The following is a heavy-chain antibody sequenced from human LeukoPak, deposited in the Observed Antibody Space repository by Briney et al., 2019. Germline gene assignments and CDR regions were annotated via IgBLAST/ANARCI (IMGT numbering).Heavy chain of an antibody. CDR3: ARSAATVDAFDI. J-gene: IGHJ3*02. Sequence: QSGGSLRLSCAASGFTMSSYWMSWVRQAPGKGLEWVANIKQDGSEKYYVDSVKGRFTISRDNARNSLYLQMNSLRAEDTAVYYCARSAATVDAFDIWGQGTMVTVSS. V-gene: IGHV3-7*01. CDR1: GFTMSSYW. D-gene: IGHD2-15*01. CDR2: IKQDGSEK.